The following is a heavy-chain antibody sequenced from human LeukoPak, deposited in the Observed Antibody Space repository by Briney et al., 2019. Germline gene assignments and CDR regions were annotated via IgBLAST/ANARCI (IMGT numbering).Heavy chain of an antibody. J-gene: IGHJ5*02. Sequence: ASVKVSCKASGYTFTSYYMHWVRQAPGQGLEWMGIINPSGGSTSYAQKFQGRVTITADKSTSTAYMELSSLRSEDTAVYYCARTGFGDNWFDPWGQGTLVTVSS. CDR2: INPSGGST. D-gene: IGHD3-10*01. CDR1: GYTFTSYY. V-gene: IGHV1-46*01. CDR3: ARTGFGDNWFDP.